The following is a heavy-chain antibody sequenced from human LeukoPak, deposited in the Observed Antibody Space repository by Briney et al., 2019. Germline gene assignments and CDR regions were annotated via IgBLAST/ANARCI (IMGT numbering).Heavy chain of an antibody. CDR2: IYSDGST. D-gene: IGHD4-17*01. Sequence: GGSLRLSCAASGFTVSSNYMSWVRQAPGKGLEWVSEIYSDGSTYYAASVKGRFSISRHNSKNTVYLQMNSLRAEDTAVYYCARAGTNLGDYDYWGQGTLVTVSS. CDR1: GFTVSSNY. CDR3: ARAGTNLGDYDY. V-gene: IGHV3-53*01. J-gene: IGHJ4*02.